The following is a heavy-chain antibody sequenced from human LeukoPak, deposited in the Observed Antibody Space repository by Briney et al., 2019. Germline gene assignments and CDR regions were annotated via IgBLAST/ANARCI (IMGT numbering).Heavy chain of an antibody. Sequence: SETLSLTCTVSGGSISSYYWSWIRQPPGKGLEWIGYIYYSGSTNYNPSLKSRVTISVDTSKNQFSLKLSSVTAADTAVYYCAREENANNWFDPWGQGTLVTVSS. CDR1: GGSISSYY. CDR3: AREENANNWFDP. D-gene: IGHD1-1*01. J-gene: IGHJ5*02. V-gene: IGHV4-59*01. CDR2: IYYSGST.